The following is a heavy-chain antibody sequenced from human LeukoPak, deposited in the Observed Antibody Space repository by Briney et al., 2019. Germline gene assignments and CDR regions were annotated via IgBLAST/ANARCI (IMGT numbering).Heavy chain of an antibody. CDR3: ARDLSWNYGDY. D-gene: IGHD1-7*01. CDR2: VNPDGSGT. CDR1: GFTFSSYW. V-gene: IGHV3-74*01. Sequence: GGSLRLSCAASGFTFSSYWMHWVRQAPGKGLEWVSRVNPDGSGTNYADSVKGRFTISRDNAKNTVYLQMNSLRAEDTAVYYCARDLSWNYGDYWGRGTLVTVSS. J-gene: IGHJ4*02.